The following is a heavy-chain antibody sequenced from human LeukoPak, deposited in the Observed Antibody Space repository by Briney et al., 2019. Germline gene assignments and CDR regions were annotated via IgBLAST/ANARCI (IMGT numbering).Heavy chain of an antibody. J-gene: IGHJ3*02. CDR1: GFTFSSYT. CDR3: ATVRYFDPLDAFDI. D-gene: IGHD3-9*01. CDR2: ISSSSSTI. Sequence: QPGGSLRLSCAASGFTFSSYTMNWVRQAPGKGLEWVSYISSSSSTIYYADSVKGRFTISRDNVKNSLYLQMNSLRAEDTAVYYCATVRYFDPLDAFDIWGQGTMVTVSP. V-gene: IGHV3-48*04.